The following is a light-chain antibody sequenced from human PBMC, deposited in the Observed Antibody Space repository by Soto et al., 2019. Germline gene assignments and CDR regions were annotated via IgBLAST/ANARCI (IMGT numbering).Light chain of an antibody. Sequence: QSVVTQPPSVSGAPGQRVTISCTGTSSNIGAGYDVHWYRQLPGTAPQLLIYGNSNRPSGVPDRFSGSKSGTSASLAIAGLQAEDEADYYCQSYDSIFVVFGGGTQLTVL. CDR3: QSYDSIFVV. J-gene: IGLJ2*01. V-gene: IGLV1-40*01. CDR1: SSNIGAGYD. CDR2: GNS.